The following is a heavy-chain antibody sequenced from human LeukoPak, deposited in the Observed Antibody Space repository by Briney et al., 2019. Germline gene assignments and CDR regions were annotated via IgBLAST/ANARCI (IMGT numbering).Heavy chain of an antibody. CDR3: ARDGLPAAGDY. Sequence: GGSLRLSCAASGFTFSSYWMTWVRQAPGKGLDWVANINQDGSEKYYVDSVKGRFTISRDNAKNSLYLQMNSLRAEDTAVYYCARDGLPAAGDYWGQGTLVTVFS. D-gene: IGHD6-13*01. CDR1: GFTFSSYW. CDR2: INQDGSEK. J-gene: IGHJ4*02. V-gene: IGHV3-7*01.